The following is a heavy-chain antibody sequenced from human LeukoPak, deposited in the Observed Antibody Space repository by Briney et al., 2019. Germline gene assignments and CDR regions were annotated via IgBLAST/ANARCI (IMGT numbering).Heavy chain of an antibody. Sequence: ASVKVSCKASGFTFTRSAMQWVRQARGQRLEWIGWIVVGSGDTNYAQEFQERVAISRDMSTSTSYMDLSSLRSEDTAVYYCAADSMGNDAFDIWGQGTMVTVSS. CDR2: IVVGSGDT. D-gene: IGHD7-27*01. J-gene: IGHJ3*02. V-gene: IGHV1-58*02. CDR1: GFTFTRSA. CDR3: AADSMGNDAFDI.